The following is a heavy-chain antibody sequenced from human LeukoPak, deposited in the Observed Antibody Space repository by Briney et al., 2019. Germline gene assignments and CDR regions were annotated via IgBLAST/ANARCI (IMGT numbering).Heavy chain of an antibody. CDR1: GGSISSYY. CDR3: ARGVSYYDSSGYYNEYFQH. Sequence: SETLSLTCTVSGGSISSYYWSWIRQPPGKGLEWIGYIHYSGSTNYNPSLKSRVTISVDTSKNQFSLKLTSVTAADTAVYYCARGVSYYDSSGYYNEYFQHWGQGTLVTVSS. CDR2: IHYSGST. V-gene: IGHV4-59*01. D-gene: IGHD3-22*01. J-gene: IGHJ1*01.